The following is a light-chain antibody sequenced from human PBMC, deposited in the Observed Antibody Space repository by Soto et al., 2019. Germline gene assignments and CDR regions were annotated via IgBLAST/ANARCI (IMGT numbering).Light chain of an antibody. V-gene: IGLV2-11*01. CDR1: SSDVGGYNY. CDR2: DVS. J-gene: IGLJ1*01. Sequence: QSALTQPRSVSGSPGQSVTISCTGTSSDVGGYNYVSWYQQHPGKAPKLMIYDVSKRPSGVPDRFSGSKSGNTASLTISGLQAEDEADYYCAAWDDSLNGNYVFGTGTKLTVL. CDR3: AAWDDSLNGNYV.